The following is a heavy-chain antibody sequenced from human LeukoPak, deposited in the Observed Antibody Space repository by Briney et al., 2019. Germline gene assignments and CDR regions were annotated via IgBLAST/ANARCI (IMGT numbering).Heavy chain of an antibody. D-gene: IGHD2-15*01. CDR3: AKVAPSDFDY. CDR2: VFHSGRT. J-gene: IGHJ4*02. V-gene: IGHV4-38-2*01. CDR1: GYSISSGYY. Sequence: SETLSLTCVVSGYSISSGYYWGWIRQPPGKGLEWIGGVFHSGRTNYNPSLKSRVTISVDTSKNQFSLKLSSVTAADTAVYYCAKVAPSDFDYWGQGTLVTVSS.